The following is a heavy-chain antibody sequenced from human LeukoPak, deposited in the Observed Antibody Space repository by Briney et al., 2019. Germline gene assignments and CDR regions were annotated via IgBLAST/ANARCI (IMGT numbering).Heavy chain of an antibody. Sequence: GGPLRLSCAASGFTFSSYSMNWVRRAPGKGLEWVSYISGSGFTIYYADSVKGRFTISRDTAKNSLYLQMNSLRDEDTAVYYCARKVLPDNWFDPWGQGTLVTVSS. CDR1: GFTFSSYS. CDR3: ARKVLPDNWFDP. D-gene: IGHD2-8*02. J-gene: IGHJ5*02. CDR2: ISGSGFTI. V-gene: IGHV3-48*02.